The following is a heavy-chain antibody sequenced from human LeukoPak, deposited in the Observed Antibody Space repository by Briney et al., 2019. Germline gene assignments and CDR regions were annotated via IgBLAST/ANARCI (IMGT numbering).Heavy chain of an antibody. Sequence: GESLKISCQGSGYSFTNYWITWVRQLAGKGLEWMGGVDPGDSYIKYSPSFQGHVTISADKSISTAYLHWSSLKASDTAMYYCARHRRLSNFDYWGQGTLVTVSS. CDR2: VDPGDSYI. V-gene: IGHV5-10-1*01. J-gene: IGHJ4*02. CDR1: GYSFTNYW. D-gene: IGHD3-16*02. CDR3: ARHRRLSNFDY.